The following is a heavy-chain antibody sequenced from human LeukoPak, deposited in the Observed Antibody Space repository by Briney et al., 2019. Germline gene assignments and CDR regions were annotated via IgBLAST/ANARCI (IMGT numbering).Heavy chain of an antibody. CDR1: GGSISSSSYY. CDR3: ANAGYSSGYYYWFDP. CDR2: IYYSGST. Sequence: KPPETLSLTCTVSGGSISSSSYYWGWIRQPPGKGLEWIGSIYYSGSTYYNPSLKSRVTISVDTSKNQFSLKLSSVTAADTAVYYCANAGYSSGYYYWFDPWGQGTLVTVSS. V-gene: IGHV4-39*01. D-gene: IGHD3-22*01. J-gene: IGHJ5*02.